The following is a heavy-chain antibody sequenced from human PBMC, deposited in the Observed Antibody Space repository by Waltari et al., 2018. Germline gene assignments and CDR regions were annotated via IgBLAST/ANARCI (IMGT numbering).Heavy chain of an antibody. CDR3: ARGPQRWLQSPTGDYMDV. CDR1: GYTFTGYY. D-gene: IGHD5-12*01. V-gene: IGHV1-2*02. J-gene: IGHJ6*03. Sequence: QVQLVQSGAEVKKPGASVKVSCKASGYTFTGYYMHWVRQAPGQGLGWMGWINPNSGGTNYAQKFQGRVTMTRDTSISTAYMELSRLRSDDTAVYYCARGPQRWLQSPTGDYMDVWGKGTTVTISS. CDR2: INPNSGGT.